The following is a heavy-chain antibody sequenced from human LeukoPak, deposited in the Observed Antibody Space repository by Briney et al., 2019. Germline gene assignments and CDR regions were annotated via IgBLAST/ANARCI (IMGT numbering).Heavy chain of an antibody. V-gene: IGHV3-33*01. J-gene: IGHJ4*02. CDR1: GFTFSNHG. Sequence: GGSLRLSCAASGFTFSNHGMHWVRQAPGKGPEWVALIWYDGSNKYYGDSVKGRFTISRDNSKNTVYLQMNSLRAEDTGVYYCARDRLEAVTDDDYFDYWGRGTLVTVSS. CDR2: IWYDGSNK. CDR3: ARDRLEAVTDDDYFDY. D-gene: IGHD2-21*02.